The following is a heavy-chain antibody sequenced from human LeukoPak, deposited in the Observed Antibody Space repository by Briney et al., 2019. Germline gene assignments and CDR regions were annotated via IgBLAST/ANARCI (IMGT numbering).Heavy chain of an antibody. V-gene: IGHV3-15*01. CDR2: IKSNANGGTT. D-gene: IGHD3-3*01. CDR1: GFSFSSYS. CDR3: TTNPYDFWSSQGF. J-gene: IGHJ3*01. Sequence: GGSLRLSCAASGFSFSSYSINWVRQAPGRGLEWVGRIKSNANGGTTDYAAPVKGRFTTSRDDSKNTLYLQMNSLKTEDTAVYYCTTNPYDFWSSQGFWGQGTMVTVSS.